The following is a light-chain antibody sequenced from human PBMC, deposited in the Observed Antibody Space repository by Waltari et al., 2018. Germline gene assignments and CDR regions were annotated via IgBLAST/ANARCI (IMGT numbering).Light chain of an antibody. CDR3: SSYIRGSALVI. V-gene: IGLV2-14*03. Sequence: QSALTQPASVSGSPGQSITISCTGTSSDIGDYNYVSWFQQHPGKAPKLMVFGVSERPSGVSNRFAVSKSGNTASLTISELQAEDEADYYCSSYIRGSALVIFGGGSKLTVL. CDR1: SSDIGDYNY. CDR2: GVS. J-gene: IGLJ2*01.